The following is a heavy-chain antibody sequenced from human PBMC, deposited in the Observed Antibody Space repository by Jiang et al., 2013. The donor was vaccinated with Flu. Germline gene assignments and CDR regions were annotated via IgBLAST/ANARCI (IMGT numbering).Heavy chain of an antibody. CDR1: GFTYSSYV. CDR3: AKDPLNYDYGDSWFDP. V-gene: IGHV3-23*01. D-gene: IGHD4-17*01. Sequence: VQLLESGGGLVQPGGSLRLSCAVSGFTYSSYVMSWVRQAPGKGLEWVSAISGSGDSTYYADSVKGRFTISRDNSKNTLYLQMNSLRAEDTAIYYCAKDPLNYDYGDSWFDPWGQGTLVTVSS. J-gene: IGHJ5*02. CDR2: ISGSGDST.